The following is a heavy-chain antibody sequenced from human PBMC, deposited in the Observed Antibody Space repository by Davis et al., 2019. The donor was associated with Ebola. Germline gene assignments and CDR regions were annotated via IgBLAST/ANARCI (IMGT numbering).Heavy chain of an antibody. CDR3: ARRYRDYRYAMDV. J-gene: IGHJ6*02. CDR1: GGSVSSGGYY. V-gene: IGHV4-61*08. D-gene: IGHD4-11*01. CDR2: INHSGST. Sequence: MPSETLSLTCTVSGGSVSSGGYYWSWIRQPPGKGLEWIGEINHSGSTTYNPSLKSRVTISVDTSKNQFSLNLSSATAADTAVYYCARRYRDYRYAMDVWGQGTTVSVSS.